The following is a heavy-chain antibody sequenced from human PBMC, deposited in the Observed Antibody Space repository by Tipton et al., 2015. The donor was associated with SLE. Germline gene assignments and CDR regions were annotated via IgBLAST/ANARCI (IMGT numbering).Heavy chain of an antibody. CDR1: GGSFSGYY. CDR2: INHSGST. Sequence: TLSLTCAVYGGSFSGYYWSWIRQPPGKGLEWIGEINHSGSTNYNPSLKSRVTISVDKSKNQFSLKLSSVTAADTAVYYCARDRLWFGEQDYWGQGTLVTVSS. D-gene: IGHD3-10*01. CDR3: ARDRLWFGEQDY. V-gene: IGHV4-34*01. J-gene: IGHJ4*02.